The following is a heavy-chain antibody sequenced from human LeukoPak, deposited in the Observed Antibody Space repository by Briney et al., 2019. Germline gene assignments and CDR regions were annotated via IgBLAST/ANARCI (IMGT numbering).Heavy chain of an antibody. CDR2: IDPSDSHT. D-gene: IGHD3-10*01. J-gene: IGHJ4*02. CDR3: ARLRSPGYGSGSSDY. Sequence: GESLKISCKGSGYSFTSYWISWVRQMPGKGLEWMGRIDPSDSHTNYSPSFQGHVTISADKSISTAYLQWSSLKASDTAMYYCARLRSPGYGSGSSDYWGQGTLVTVSS. CDR1: GYSFTSYW. V-gene: IGHV5-10-1*01.